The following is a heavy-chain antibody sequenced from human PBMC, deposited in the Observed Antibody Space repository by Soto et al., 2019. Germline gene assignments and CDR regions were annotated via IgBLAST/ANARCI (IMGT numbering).Heavy chain of an antibody. Sequence: QVQLVESGGGVVQPGRSLRLSCAASGFNFSDYGMHWVRQAPGKGLEWVAVISYDGSDEYYADSVKGRFTLSRDNSKNTLYLQMNSLRAEDTAVYYCAKGDYGDSTGDYWGQGTLVTVSS. CDR3: AKGDYGDSTGDY. D-gene: IGHD4-17*01. J-gene: IGHJ4*02. V-gene: IGHV3-30*18. CDR2: ISYDGSDE. CDR1: GFNFSDYG.